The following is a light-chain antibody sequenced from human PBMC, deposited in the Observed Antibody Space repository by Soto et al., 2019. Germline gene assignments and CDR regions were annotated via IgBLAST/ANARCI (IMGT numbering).Light chain of an antibody. J-gene: IGKJ2*01. CDR2: DAS. CDR1: QSISSW. Sequence: DIQMTQSPSTLSASVGDRVTITCRASQSISSWLAWYQQKPGKAPNLLIYDASSLESGVPSRFSGSRSVTEFTLSISSLQPDDFATYYCQQHNSYPYTFGQGTNLEIK. V-gene: IGKV1-5*01. CDR3: QQHNSYPYT.